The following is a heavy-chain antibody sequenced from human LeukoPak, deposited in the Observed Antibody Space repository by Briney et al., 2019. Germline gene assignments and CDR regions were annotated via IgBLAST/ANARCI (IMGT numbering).Heavy chain of an antibody. V-gene: IGHV3-13*01. CDR3: AREWADKYGMDV. Sequence: GGSLRLSCAASGFTFSNYAMSWVRQAPGKGLEWVSAIGTAGDTYYPGSVKGRFTISRENAKNSLYLQMNSLRAGDTAVYYCAREWADKYGMDVWGQGTTVTVSS. J-gene: IGHJ6*02. CDR1: GFTFSNYA. CDR2: IGTAGDT. D-gene: IGHD1-26*01.